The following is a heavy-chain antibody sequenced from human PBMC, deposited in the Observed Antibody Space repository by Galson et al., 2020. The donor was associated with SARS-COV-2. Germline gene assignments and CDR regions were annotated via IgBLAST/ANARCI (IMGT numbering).Heavy chain of an antibody. V-gene: IGHV3-23*01. CDR3: AKGAGHGSGSYIDY. CDR1: GFTFSSSA. J-gene: IGHJ4*02. D-gene: IGHD3-10*01. Sequence: GESLKISCTASGFTFSSSAMTWVRQAPGKGLEWVSSMNGGGSGTYYADSVKGRFTISRDNSKNTLYLQMNNLRADDTAVYYCAKGAGHGSGSYIDYWGQGTLVTVSS. CDR2: MNGGGSGT.